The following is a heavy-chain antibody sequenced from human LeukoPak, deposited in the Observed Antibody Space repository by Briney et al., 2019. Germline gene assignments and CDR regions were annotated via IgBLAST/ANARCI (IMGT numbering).Heavy chain of an antibody. Sequence: GGSLRLSCAASGFTFSSYAMNWVRQAPGKGLEWVSAISGSGGSTYYADSVKGRFTISRDNSKNTLYLQMNSLRAEDTAVYYCAFYCSSTSCYPFDYWGQGTLVTVSS. J-gene: IGHJ4*02. V-gene: IGHV3-23*01. CDR3: AFYCSSTSCYPFDY. D-gene: IGHD2-2*01. CDR2: ISGSGGST. CDR1: GFTFSSYA.